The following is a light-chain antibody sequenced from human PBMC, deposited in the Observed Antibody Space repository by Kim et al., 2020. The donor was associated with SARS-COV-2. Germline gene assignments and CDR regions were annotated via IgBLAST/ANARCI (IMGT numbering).Light chain of an antibody. CDR1: QNLLNSDGNNY. CDR2: QVY. J-gene: IGKJ2*01. V-gene: IGKV2-30*01. CDR3: MQASYWPYN. Sequence: PAYISCTSSQNLLNSDGNNYYLSWCHQRPGQSPRRLISQVYKRDSGVPDRFSGNGSDTDFTLTITRVEAEDLGFYYCMQASYWPYNFGQGTKLEI.